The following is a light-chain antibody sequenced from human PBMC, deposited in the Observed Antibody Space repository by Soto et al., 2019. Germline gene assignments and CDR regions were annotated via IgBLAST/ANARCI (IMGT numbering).Light chain of an antibody. CDR3: HQYGISPPVT. V-gene: IGKV3-20*01. CDR2: GAS. CDR1: QSVSSSY. J-gene: IGKJ5*01. Sequence: EIVLTQSPGTLSLSPGERATLSCRAIQSVSSSYLAWYQQKPGQTPRLLIFGASSRATGIPDRFSGSGSGTDFTLTISRLEPEDFAVYYCHQYGISPPVTFGQGTRLEIK.